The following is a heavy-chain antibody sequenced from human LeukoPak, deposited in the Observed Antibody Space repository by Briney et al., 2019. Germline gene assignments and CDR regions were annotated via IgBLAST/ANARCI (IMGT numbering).Heavy chain of an antibody. CDR2: IYYSGST. V-gene: IGHV4-59*01. D-gene: IGHD6-19*01. J-gene: IGHJ4*02. CDR3: ARGGSSGWYYFDF. CDR1: GGSISSYY. Sequence: SETLSLTCTVSGGSISSYYWSWIRQPPGKGLEWIGYIYYSGSTNYNPSLKSRVTISVDTSKNQFSLKLSSVTAADTAVYYCARGGSSGWYYFDFWGQGTLVTVSS.